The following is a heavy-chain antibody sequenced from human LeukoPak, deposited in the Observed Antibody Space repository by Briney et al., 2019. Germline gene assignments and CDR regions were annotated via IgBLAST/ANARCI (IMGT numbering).Heavy chain of an antibody. V-gene: IGHV1-46*01. J-gene: IGHJ6*04. Sequence: ASVKVACKASGYTFTSYYMHWVRQAPGQGLEWMGIINPSGGSTSCAQKCQGRVTITRDTSTSTVYMELSSLRSEATAVYYCARDRGFGYYGMDVWGKGPTVTVSS. CDR3: ARDRGFGYYGMDV. CDR1: GYTFTSYY. CDR2: INPSGGST. D-gene: IGHD3-10*01.